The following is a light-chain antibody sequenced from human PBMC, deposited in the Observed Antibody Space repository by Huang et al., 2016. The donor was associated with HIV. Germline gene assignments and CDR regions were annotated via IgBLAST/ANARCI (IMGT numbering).Light chain of an antibody. CDR2: GTS. J-gene: IGKJ4*01. V-gene: IGKV3-15*01. CDR1: QSVGGN. Sequence: EILMAQSPATLSVSRGERATLSCRSSQSVGGNVAWYQQKPGQAPRRLMYGTSTRATTFPSRFSGSGSGTEFTLTISSLQSEDVAVYFCQQYNNWPLTFGGGTRVEI. CDR3: QQYNNWPLT.